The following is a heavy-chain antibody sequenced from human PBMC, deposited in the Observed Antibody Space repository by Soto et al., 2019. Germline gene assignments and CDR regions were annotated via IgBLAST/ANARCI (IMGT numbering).Heavy chain of an antibody. D-gene: IGHD3-22*01. CDR1: GGSISSGGYY. J-gene: IGHJ4*02. Sequence: QVQLQESGPGLVKPSQTLSLTCTVSGGSISSGGYYWSWIRQHPGKGLEWIGYIYYIGSTYYNPSLKSRVTISVDTSKNQFSLKLSSVTAADTAVYYCARVGPRNYYDSSGYCYYFDYWGQGTLVTVSS. CDR3: ARVGPRNYYDSSGYCYYFDY. CDR2: IYYIGST. V-gene: IGHV4-31*03.